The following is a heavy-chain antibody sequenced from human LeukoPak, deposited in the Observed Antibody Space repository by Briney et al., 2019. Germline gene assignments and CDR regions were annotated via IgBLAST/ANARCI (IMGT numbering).Heavy chain of an antibody. D-gene: IGHD1-26*01. CDR2: IYTSGIT. V-gene: IGHV3-66*01. J-gene: IGHJ4*02. CDR1: GVTVSSNF. Sequence: GGSLRLSCAVSGVTVSSNFMSWVRQAPGKGPEWVSVIYTSGITYYADSVRGRFTISRDNSKNTLYLQMDSLTAEDTAVYYCAREDAGGTYSFDYWGQGTLVTVSS. CDR3: AREDAGGTYSFDY.